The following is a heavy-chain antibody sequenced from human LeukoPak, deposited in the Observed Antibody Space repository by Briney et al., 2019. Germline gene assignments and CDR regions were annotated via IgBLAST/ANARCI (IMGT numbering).Heavy chain of an antibody. Sequence: GGSLRLSCAASGFTFSSYWMHWVRQAPGKGLVWVSRIKSDGSTTNYADSVKGRFTISRDNAKNTLYLQMNSLRAEDTGVYYCAKDHYWSIDYWGRGTLVTVSS. D-gene: IGHD3-3*01. V-gene: IGHV3-74*01. CDR1: GFTFSSYW. J-gene: IGHJ4*02. CDR3: AKDHYWSIDY. CDR2: IKSDGSTT.